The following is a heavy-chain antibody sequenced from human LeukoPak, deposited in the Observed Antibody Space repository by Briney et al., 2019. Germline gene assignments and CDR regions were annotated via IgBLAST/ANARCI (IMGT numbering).Heavy chain of an antibody. J-gene: IGHJ5*02. V-gene: IGHV1-58*02. CDR3: AADMEPTDPYNWVDP. CDR2: IVVGSGNT. CDR1: GFTFSGSA. D-gene: IGHD1-14*01. Sequence: SVKVSCKASGFTFSGSAIQWVRQARGQRPEWIGWIVVGSGNTNYAQKFQERVTVTRDMSTSTAYMELSSLRSEDTAVYYCAADMEPTDPYNWVDPWGQGTLVTVSS.